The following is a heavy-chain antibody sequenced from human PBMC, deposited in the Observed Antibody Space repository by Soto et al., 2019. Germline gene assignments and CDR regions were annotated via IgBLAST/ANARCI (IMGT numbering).Heavy chain of an antibody. CDR1: NFSISSAYY. CDR2: VYHTGNT. Sequence: PEETLSLTCGVSNFSISSAYYWAWIRQPPGKGLEWIASVYHTGNTYFNPSLKSRVTISVDTSKNQFSLRLRSVTAADTAIYYCARDRIVTKPPAPYYLYYGVDVWGQGTTVTVSS. V-gene: IGHV4-38-2*02. CDR3: ARDRIVTKPPAPYYLYYGVDV. J-gene: IGHJ6*02. D-gene: IGHD3-22*01.